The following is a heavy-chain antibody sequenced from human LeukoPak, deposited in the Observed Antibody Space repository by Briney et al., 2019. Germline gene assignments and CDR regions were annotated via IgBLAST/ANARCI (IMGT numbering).Heavy chain of an antibody. CDR3: ARGNVAVARNPIDF. CDR2: TLYDGSST. V-gene: IGHV3-30*04. Sequence: GGSLRLSCAASGFTFNIYPMHWVRQAPGEGPEWVAVTLYDGSSTDYADSVKGRFTMSRDNAKNTLYLQMNSLRPEDTGIYYCARGNVAVARNPIDFWGQGTLVTVSS. CDR1: GFTFNIYP. D-gene: IGHD6-19*01. J-gene: IGHJ4*02.